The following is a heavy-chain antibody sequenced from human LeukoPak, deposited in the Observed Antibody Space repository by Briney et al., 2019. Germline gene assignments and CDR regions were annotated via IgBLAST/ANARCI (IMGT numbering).Heavy chain of an antibody. CDR3: ARRQRRIFGVANDAFDI. CDR1: GGSISSGSYY. V-gene: IGHV4-61*02. D-gene: IGHD3-3*01. J-gene: IGHJ3*02. Sequence: PSQTLSLTCTVSGGSISSGSYYWSWIRQPAGKGLEWIGRIYTSGSTNYNPSLKSRVTISVDTSKNQFSLKLSSATAADTAVYYCARRQRRIFGVANDAFDIWGQGTMVTVSS. CDR2: IYTSGST.